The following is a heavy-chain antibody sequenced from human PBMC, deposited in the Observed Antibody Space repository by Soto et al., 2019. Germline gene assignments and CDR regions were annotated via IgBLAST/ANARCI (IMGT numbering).Heavy chain of an antibody. V-gene: IGHV5-51*01. Sequence: PGESLKISCKGSGYSFTSYWIGWVRQMPGKGLEWMGIIYPGDSDTRYSPSFQGQVTISADKSISTAYLQWSSLKASDTAMYYCARRYCSGGSCYLTATWAFDIWGQGTMVTVSS. CDR1: GYSFTSYW. CDR2: IYPGDSDT. D-gene: IGHD2-15*01. CDR3: ARRYCSGGSCYLTATWAFDI. J-gene: IGHJ3*02.